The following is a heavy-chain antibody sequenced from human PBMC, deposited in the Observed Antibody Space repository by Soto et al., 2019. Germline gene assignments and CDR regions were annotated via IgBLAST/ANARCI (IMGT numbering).Heavy chain of an antibody. J-gene: IGHJ4*02. CDR2: ISSSSSYT. D-gene: IGHD3-10*01. Sequence: QVQLVESGGGLVKPGGSLRLSCAASGFTFSDYYMSWIRQAPGKGLEWVSYISSSSSYTNYADSVKGRFTISRDNAKNSLYLQMNSLRAEDTAVYYCARLPYESYYGPHDYLGQGTLVTVSS. CDR3: ARLPYESYYGPHDY. CDR1: GFTFSDYY. V-gene: IGHV3-11*05.